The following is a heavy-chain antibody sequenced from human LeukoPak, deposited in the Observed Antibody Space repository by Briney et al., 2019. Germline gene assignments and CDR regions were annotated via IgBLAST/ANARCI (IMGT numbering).Heavy chain of an antibody. CDR2: ISSSSSYI. J-gene: IGHJ4*02. Sequence: GGSLRLSCAASGFTFSSYSMNWVRQAPGKGLEWVSSISSSSSYIYYADSVKGRFTISRDNAKNSLYLQMNSLRAEDTAVYYCARAIWGIAAAGSNYWGQGTLVTVSS. V-gene: IGHV3-21*01. CDR1: GFTFSSYS. D-gene: IGHD6-13*01. CDR3: ARAIWGIAAAGSNY.